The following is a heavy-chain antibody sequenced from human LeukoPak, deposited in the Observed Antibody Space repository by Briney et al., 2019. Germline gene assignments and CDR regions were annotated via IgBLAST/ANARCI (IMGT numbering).Heavy chain of an antibody. V-gene: IGHV1-69*13. CDR1: VGTFSSYA. J-gene: IGHJ5*02. CDR3: ARFSIGYDFWSGYMEYNWFDP. Sequence: SVKVSCKASVGTFSSYAISWVRQAPAQGLEWMGGIIPIFGTANYVQQLQGRVTITADESTSTAYMELSSLRSEDTAVYYCARFSIGYDFWSGYMEYNWFDPWGQGTLVTVSS. CDR2: IIPIFGTA. D-gene: IGHD3-3*01.